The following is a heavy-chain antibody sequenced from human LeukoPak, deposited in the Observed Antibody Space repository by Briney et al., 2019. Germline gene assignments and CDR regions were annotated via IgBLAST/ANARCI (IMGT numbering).Heavy chain of an antibody. Sequence: PGGSLRLSCAASGFTFSSYSMNWVRQAPGKGLEWVSSISSSSSYIYYADSVKGRFTISRGNAKNSLYLQMNSLRAEDTAVYYCASSIAAAGLALYYYYGMDVWGQGTTVTVSS. CDR3: ASSIAAAGLALYYYYGMDV. CDR2: ISSSSSYI. CDR1: GFTFSSYS. D-gene: IGHD6-13*01. V-gene: IGHV3-21*01. J-gene: IGHJ6*02.